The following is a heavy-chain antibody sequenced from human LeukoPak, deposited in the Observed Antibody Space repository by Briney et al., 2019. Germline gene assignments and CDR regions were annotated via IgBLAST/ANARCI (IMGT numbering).Heavy chain of an antibody. Sequence: SVKVSCKASGGTFSSYAISWVRQAPGQGREWMGRIIPIFGTANYAQKFQGRVTITTDESTSTAYMELSSLRSEDTAVYYCAPTWGGGSRYFDLWGRGTLVTVPS. CDR3: APTWGGGSRYFDL. V-gene: IGHV1-69*05. CDR1: GGTFSSYA. D-gene: IGHD2-15*01. CDR2: IIPIFGTA. J-gene: IGHJ2*01.